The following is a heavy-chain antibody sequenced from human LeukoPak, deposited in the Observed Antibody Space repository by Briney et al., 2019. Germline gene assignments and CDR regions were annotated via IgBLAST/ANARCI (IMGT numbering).Heavy chain of an antibody. CDR1: GYTFTSYG. CDR3: ATDRPDGSGSYSNFDY. Sequence: ASVKVSCKASGYTFTSYGISWVRQAPGQGLEWMGWISAYNGNTNYAQKLQGRVTMTTDTSTSTAYMELRSLRSEDTAVYYCATDRPDGSGSYSNFDYWGQGTLVTVSS. CDR2: ISAYNGNT. J-gene: IGHJ4*02. D-gene: IGHD3-10*01. V-gene: IGHV1-18*01.